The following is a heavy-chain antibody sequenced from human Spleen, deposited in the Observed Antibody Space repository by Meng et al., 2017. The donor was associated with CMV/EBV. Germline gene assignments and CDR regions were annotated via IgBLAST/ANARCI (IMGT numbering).Heavy chain of an antibody. CDR3: GRLDPNINYFDY. CDR2: IYSDGTNT. J-gene: IGHJ4*02. Sequence: GESLKISCAASGFTFSTYAMSWVRQAPGKGLEWVSVIYSDGTNTYYADSVKGRFTISRDNSKDTLYLQMNSLRAEDTAVFYCGRLDPNINYFDYWGQGTLVTVSS. CDR1: GFTFSTYA. V-gene: IGHV3-23*03. D-gene: IGHD3/OR15-3a*01.